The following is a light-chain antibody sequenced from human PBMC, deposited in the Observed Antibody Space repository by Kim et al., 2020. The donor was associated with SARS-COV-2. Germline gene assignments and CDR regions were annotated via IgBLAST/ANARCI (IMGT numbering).Light chain of an antibody. V-gene: IGLV6-57*03. Sequence: NFMLTQPHSVSGSPGKTVTISCTRSSGSIASNFVQWYQQRPGSAPTTIIYENNQRPSGVPDRFSGSIDSSSNSASLSISGLKTEDESDYYCQSYDGTNHWVFGGGTQLTVL. CDR3: QSYDGTNHWV. CDR2: ENN. CDR1: SGSIASNF. J-gene: IGLJ3*02.